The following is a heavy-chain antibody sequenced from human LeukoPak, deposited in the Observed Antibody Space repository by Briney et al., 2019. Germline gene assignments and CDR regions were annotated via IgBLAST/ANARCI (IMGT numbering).Heavy chain of an antibody. Sequence: PGGSLRLSCVASGFTFGNAWMSWVRQAPGKGLEWVGRIKSKTDGGTTDYAAPVKGRFTISRDDSKNTLYLEKNSLKSEDTAVYFCNTDLEFYVWGNTYHMYWGQGTLVTVSS. CDR3: NTDLEFYVWGNTYHMY. CDR2: IKSKTDGGTT. CDR1: GFTFGNAW. J-gene: IGHJ4*02. D-gene: IGHD3-16*01. V-gene: IGHV3-15*01.